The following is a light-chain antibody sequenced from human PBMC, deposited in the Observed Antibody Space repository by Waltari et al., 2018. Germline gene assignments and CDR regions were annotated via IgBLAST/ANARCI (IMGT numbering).Light chain of an antibody. V-gene: IGKV3-15*01. CDR2: GAS. CDR3: QQYVDWVT. J-gene: IGKJ5*01. CDR1: QSISNN. Sequence: EIAMTQSPATLSVSPGERATLSCRASQSISNNVAWYQQKPAQSPRLLIYGASARATDVPARFSGSGSGTEFTLTISSVQSEDFALYYCQQYVDWVTFGQGTRLEIK.